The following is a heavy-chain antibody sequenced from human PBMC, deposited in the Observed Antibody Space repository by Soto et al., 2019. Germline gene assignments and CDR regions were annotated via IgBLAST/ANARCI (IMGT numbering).Heavy chain of an antibody. CDR2: VNPILSMS. D-gene: IGHD3-10*01. CDR3: ATSYGSGYRAFDY. V-gene: IGHV1-69*02. CDR1: GDTFSSYT. Sequence: GASVKVSCKASGDTFSSYTINWVRQAPGLGLEWMGRVNPILSMSNYAQKFQGRVTMTADKSTSTAYMELRSLRSEDTAFYYCATSYGSGYRAFDYWG. J-gene: IGHJ4*01.